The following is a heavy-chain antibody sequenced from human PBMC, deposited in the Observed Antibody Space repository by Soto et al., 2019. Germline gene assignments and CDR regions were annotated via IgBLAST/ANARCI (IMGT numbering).Heavy chain of an antibody. Sequence: SETLSLTCTVSGGSISSSSYYWGWIRQPPGKGLEWIGSIYYSGSTYYNPSLKSRVTISVDTSKNQFSLKLSSVTAADTAVYYCARHKRPIGRGVISYYYYYMDVWGKGTTVTVSS. D-gene: IGHD3-10*01. J-gene: IGHJ6*03. CDR2: IYYSGST. V-gene: IGHV4-39*01. CDR1: GGSISSSSYY. CDR3: ARHKRPIGRGVISYYYYYMDV.